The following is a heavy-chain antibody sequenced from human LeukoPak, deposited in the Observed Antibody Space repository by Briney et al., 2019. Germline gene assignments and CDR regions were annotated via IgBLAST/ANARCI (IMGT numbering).Heavy chain of an antibody. CDR3: AKVGYGSGSSGFDY. CDR2: ISGSGGST. V-gene: IGHV3-23*01. J-gene: IGHJ4*02. D-gene: IGHD3-10*01. Sequence: PGGSLRLSCAASGFTFSSYAMSWVRQAPGKGLEWVSAISGSGGSTYYADSVKGWFTISRDNSKNTLYLQMNSLRAEDTAVYYCAKVGYGSGSSGFDYWGQGTLVTVSS. CDR1: GFTFSSYA.